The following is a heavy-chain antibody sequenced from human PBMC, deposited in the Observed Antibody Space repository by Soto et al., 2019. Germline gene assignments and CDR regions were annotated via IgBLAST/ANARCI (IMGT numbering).Heavy chain of an antibody. CDR2: ISGSGGST. CDR3: AKAQVVGATTPFDY. J-gene: IGHJ4*02. D-gene: IGHD1-26*01. CDR1: GFTFRSYG. V-gene: IGHV3-23*01. Sequence: EVQLLESGGGLVQPGGSLRLSCAASGFTFRSYGMGWVRQAPGKGLEWVSAISGSGGSTYYADSVKGRFTISRDNSKNTLYLQMNSLRAEDTAVYYCAKAQVVGATTPFDYWGQGTLVTVSS.